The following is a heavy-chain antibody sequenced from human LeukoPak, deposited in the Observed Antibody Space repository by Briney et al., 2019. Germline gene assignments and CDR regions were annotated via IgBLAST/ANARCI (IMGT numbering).Heavy chain of an antibody. Sequence: GGSLRLSCAASGFTFSTYTMNWVRQAPGKGLEWVSFISSSSSIYYADSVKGRFTISRDNAKNSLYLEMNSLRAEDTAVYYCARARTGDLDVWGKGTTVTVSS. CDR1: GFTFSTYT. J-gene: IGHJ6*04. D-gene: IGHD7-27*01. V-gene: IGHV3-48*01. CDR2: ISSSSSI. CDR3: ARARTGDLDV.